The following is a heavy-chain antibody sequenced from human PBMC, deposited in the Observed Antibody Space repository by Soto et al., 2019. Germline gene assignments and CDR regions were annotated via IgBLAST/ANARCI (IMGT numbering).Heavy chain of an antibody. V-gene: IGHV1-18*01. CDR2: VSGYSDKR. CDR3: ARGWGKCFGVIDF. Sequence: IQLVQSAGEVKRPGASVKVSCKASGYTFNTFVITWVRQAPGQGLEWMGCVSGYSDKRDYSRKLQDRITLTADPSTTTSYMEWRSLTSDATAVYYWARGWGKCFGVIDFWGQGTLVTVSS. CDR1: GYTFNTFV. J-gene: IGHJ4*02. D-gene: IGHD2-8*01.